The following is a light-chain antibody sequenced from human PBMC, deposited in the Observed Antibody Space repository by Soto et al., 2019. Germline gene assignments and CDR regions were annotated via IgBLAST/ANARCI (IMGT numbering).Light chain of an antibody. CDR3: QQYFEWPPMT. CDR1: ETVATN. V-gene: IGKV3-15*01. J-gene: IGKJ1*01. Sequence: DIVMTQSPATLSASPGERATLSCWASETVATNLAWYQQKPGQAPSLLIYGASTRAAGISDRFRGSGSGTEFILTISSLRSPDSFIYYCQQYFEWPPMTFGQGTKVEI. CDR2: GAS.